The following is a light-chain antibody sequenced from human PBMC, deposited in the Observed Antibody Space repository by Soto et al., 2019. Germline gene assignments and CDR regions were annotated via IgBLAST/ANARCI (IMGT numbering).Light chain of an antibody. J-gene: IGKJ1*01. CDR3: QQDYSLTWT. CDR2: AAS. V-gene: IGKV1-8*01. CDR1: QVISSY. Sequence: AIRMTQSPSSLSASTGDRVTITFRASQVISSYLAWYQQKPGKAPKLLIYAASTLQSGVPSRFSGRGSGTDFTLTISGLQSEDFETYYCQQDYSLTWTFGQGTKVDI.